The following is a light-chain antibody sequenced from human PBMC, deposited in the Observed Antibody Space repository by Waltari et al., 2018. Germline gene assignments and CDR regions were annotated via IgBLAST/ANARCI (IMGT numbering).Light chain of an antibody. CDR2: SND. J-gene: IGLJ2*01. Sequence: QSVLPQPPSASATPGQTVSIACSGSSSHLGKNSVNWYQHLPGTAPKLLIFSNDQRPSGVPDRFSGSKSGTSASLAISGLQSEDEADYYCAAWDDSLNGQVFGGGTKLTVL. CDR1: SSHLGKNS. CDR3: AAWDDSLNGQV. V-gene: IGLV1-44*01.